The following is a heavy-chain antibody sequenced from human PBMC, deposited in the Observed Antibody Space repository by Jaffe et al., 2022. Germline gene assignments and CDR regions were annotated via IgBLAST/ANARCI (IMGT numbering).Heavy chain of an antibody. J-gene: IGHJ6*03. CDR1: GYTFTGYY. CDR3: AREVSSGYDSGYYYYMDV. Sequence: QVQLVQSGAEVKKPGASVKVSCKASGYTFTGYYMHWVRQAPGQGLEWMGRINPNSGGTNYAQKFQGRVTMTRDTSISTAYMELSRLRSDDTAVYYCAREVSSGYDSGYYYYMDVWGKGTTVTVSS. CDR2: INPNSGGT. D-gene: IGHD5-12*01. V-gene: IGHV1-2*06.